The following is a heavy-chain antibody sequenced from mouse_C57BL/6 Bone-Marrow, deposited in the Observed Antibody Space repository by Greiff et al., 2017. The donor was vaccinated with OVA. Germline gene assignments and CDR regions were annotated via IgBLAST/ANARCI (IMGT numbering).Heavy chain of an antibody. CDR3: AREGLTTVVENLDY. CDR1: GYTFTSYW. V-gene: IGHV1-64*01. Sequence: QVQLQQPGAELVKPGASVKLSCKASGYTFTSYWMHWVKQRPGQGLEWIGMIHPNSGSTNYNEKFKSKATLTVDKSSSTAYMQLSSLTSEDSAVYYCAREGLTTVVENLDYWGQGTTLTVSS. D-gene: IGHD1-1*01. CDR2: IHPNSGST. J-gene: IGHJ2*01.